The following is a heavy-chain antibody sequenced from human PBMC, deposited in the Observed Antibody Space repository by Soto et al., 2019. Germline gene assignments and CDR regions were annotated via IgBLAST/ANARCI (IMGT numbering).Heavy chain of an antibody. V-gene: IGHV3-30-3*01. D-gene: IGHD2-21*02. CDR1: GFTFSSYA. CDR3: ARDPVAYCGGDCRTFDY. Sequence: GGSLRLSCTASGFTFSSYAMHWVRQAPGKGLEWVAVISYDGSNKYYADSVKGRFTISRDNSKNTLYLQMNSLRAEDTAVYYCARDPVAYCGGDCRTFDYWGQGT. CDR2: ISYDGSNK. J-gene: IGHJ4*02.